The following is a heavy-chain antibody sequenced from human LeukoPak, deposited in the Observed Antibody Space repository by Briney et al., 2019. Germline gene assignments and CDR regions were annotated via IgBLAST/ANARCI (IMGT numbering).Heavy chain of an antibody. CDR1: GDSVSSNSAA. V-gene: IGHV6-1*01. J-gene: IGHJ4*02. CDR2: TYYRSKWYD. Sequence: SQTLSLTCAISGDSVSSNSAAWNWIRQSPSRGLEWLGRTYYRSKWYDYYAVSFKSRLTINPDTSKNQISLQLNSATPEYTAGYYCARGKFAAYYFDYGGKGTLVTVSS. D-gene: IGHD3-16*01. CDR3: ARGKFAAYYFDY.